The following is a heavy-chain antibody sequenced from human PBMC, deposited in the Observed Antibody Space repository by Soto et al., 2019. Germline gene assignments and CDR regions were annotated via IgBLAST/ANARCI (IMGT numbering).Heavy chain of an antibody. CDR2: ISESGGST. V-gene: IGHV3-23*01. CDR1: GFSFSDYA. D-gene: IGHD6-13*01. Sequence: GSLRLSGAASGFSFSDYAMSWVRQAPGKGLEWVSVISESGGSTHYADSVRGRFTVSRDNSKNSLSLRMNSLRDEDTAVYFCAKRSPYSSGWYSPLFDYWAQGALVT. CDR3: AKRSPYSSGWYSPLFDY. J-gene: IGHJ4*02.